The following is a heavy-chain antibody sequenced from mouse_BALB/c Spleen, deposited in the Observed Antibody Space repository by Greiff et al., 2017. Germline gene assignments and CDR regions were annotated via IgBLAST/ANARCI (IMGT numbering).Heavy chain of an antibody. Sequence: VQLQQSGPELVKPGASVKISCKASGYTFTDYNMHWVKQSHGKSLEWIGYIYPYNGGTGYNQKFKSKATLTVDNSSSTAYMELRSLTSEDSAVYYCANDYDGGGGFAYGGQGTLVTVSA. V-gene: IGHV1S29*02. CDR3: ANDYDGGGGFAY. CDR2: IYPYNGGT. CDR1: GYTFTDYN. J-gene: IGHJ3*01. D-gene: IGHD2-4*01.